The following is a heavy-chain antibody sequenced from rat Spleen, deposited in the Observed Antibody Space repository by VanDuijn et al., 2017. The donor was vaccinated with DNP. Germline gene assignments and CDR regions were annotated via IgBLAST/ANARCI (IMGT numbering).Heavy chain of an antibody. CDR3: ARVGDLHYGGDGDVLDV. V-gene: IGHV5-25*01. CDR1: GFTFSDYY. D-gene: IGHD1-12*02. Sequence: EVPLVESGGGLVQPGRSLKLSCAASGFTFSDYYMAWVRQAPTTGLEWIASITSGTGTTSYADAVKGRFMISRDDTKNTLSLQMNSLRSEDTATYYCARVGDLHYGGDGDVLDVWGQGTPVTVSS. J-gene: IGHJ4*01. CDR2: ITSGTGTT.